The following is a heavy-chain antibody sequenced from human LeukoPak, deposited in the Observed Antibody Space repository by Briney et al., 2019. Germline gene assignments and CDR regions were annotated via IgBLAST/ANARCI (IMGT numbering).Heavy chain of an antibody. CDR2: IIPIFGTA. CDR1: GGTFSSYA. D-gene: IGHD4-23*01. V-gene: IGHV1-69*13. CDR3: ARVFGGNIRHDAFDI. Sequence: GASVKVSCKASGGTFSSYAISWVRQAPGQGLEWMGGIIPIFGTANYAQMFQGRVTITADESTSTAYMELSSLRSEDTAVYYCARVFGGNIRHDAFDIWGQGTMVTVSS. J-gene: IGHJ3*02.